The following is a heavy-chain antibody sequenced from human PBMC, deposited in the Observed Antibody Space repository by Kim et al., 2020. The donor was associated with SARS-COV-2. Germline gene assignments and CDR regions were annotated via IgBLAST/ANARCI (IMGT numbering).Heavy chain of an antibody. D-gene: IGHD2-15*01. CDR2: ISSSGSTI. J-gene: IGHJ6*02. Sequence: GGSLRLSCAASGFTFSDYYMSWIRQAPGKGLEWVSYISSSGSTIYYADSVKGRFTISRDNAKNSLYLQMNSLRAGDTAVYYCAREGYCSGGSCSLDYGMDVWGQGSTFPVSS. CDR3: AREGYCSGGSCSLDYGMDV. CDR1: GFTFSDYY. V-gene: IGHV3-11*01.